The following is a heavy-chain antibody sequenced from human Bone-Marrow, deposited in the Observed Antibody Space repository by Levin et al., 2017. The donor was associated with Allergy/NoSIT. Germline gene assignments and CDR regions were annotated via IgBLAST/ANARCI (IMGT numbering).Heavy chain of an antibody. J-gene: IGHJ6*02. CDR2: ISSSGSTI. D-gene: IGHD3-3*01. V-gene: IGHV3-11*01. Sequence: GGSLRLSCAASGFTFSDYYMSWIRQAPGKGLEWVSYISSSGSTIYYADSVKGRFTISRDNAKNSLYLQMNSLRAEDTAVYYCARGLTIFGVVSHYYYYGMDVWGQGTTVTVSS. CDR3: ARGLTIFGVVSHYYYYGMDV. CDR1: GFTFSDYY.